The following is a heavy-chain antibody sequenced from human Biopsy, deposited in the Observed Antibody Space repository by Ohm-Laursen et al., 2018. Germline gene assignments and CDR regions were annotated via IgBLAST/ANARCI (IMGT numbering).Heavy chain of an antibody. Sequence: TLSLTCTVSSGSIRTGDYYWTWTRQSPGKGLEWIGYIYDNGDTYYNPSLMSLVSISADTSKNQVSLRLNSVTATDTAVYYCARGDYFDSNGYFWFDPWGQGTLVTVSS. CDR1: SGSIRTGDYY. CDR3: ARGDYFDSNGYFWFDP. J-gene: IGHJ5*02. V-gene: IGHV4-30-4*08. D-gene: IGHD3-22*01. CDR2: IYDNGDT.